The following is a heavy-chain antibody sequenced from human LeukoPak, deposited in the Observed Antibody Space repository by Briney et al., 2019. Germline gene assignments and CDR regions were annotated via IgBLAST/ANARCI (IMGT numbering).Heavy chain of an antibody. CDR1: GYIFTFYG. Sequence: ASVKVSCKASGYIFTFYGITWVRQAPGQGLEWMGWISPHNGQTLYAHEVRDRVIMTTDASTTTAYMELRSLRSDDTAVYYCARTYSSGWWIWFDPWGQGTLVTVSS. V-gene: IGHV1-18*01. CDR2: ISPHNGQT. CDR3: ARTYSSGWWIWFDP. D-gene: IGHD6-19*01. J-gene: IGHJ5*02.